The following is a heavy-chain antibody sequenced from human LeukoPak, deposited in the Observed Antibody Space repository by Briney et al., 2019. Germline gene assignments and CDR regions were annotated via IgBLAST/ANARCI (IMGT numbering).Heavy chain of an antibody. J-gene: IGHJ4*02. D-gene: IGHD6-13*01. CDR2: ISGSGGST. CDR3: AKDQTGYSSSWYGWAFDY. Sequence: GGSLRLSCAASGFTFSSYAMSWVRQAPGKGLEWVPAISGSGGSTYYADSVKGRFTISRDNSKNTLYLQMNSLRAEDTAVYYCAKDQTGYSSSWYGWAFDYWGQGTLVTVSS. CDR1: GFTFSSYA. V-gene: IGHV3-23*01.